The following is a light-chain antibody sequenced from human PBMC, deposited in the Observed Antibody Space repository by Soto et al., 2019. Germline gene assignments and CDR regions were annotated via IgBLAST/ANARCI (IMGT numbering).Light chain of an antibody. CDR1: QSISNS. CDR3: HQTAANPWT. V-gene: IGKV1-39*01. J-gene: IGKJ1*01. CDR2: AAS. Sequence: DNQTTHSPFIPSLSGGDRGTTTFPASQSISNSLAWYQQKPGKAPKLLIYAASSLQSGVPSTFSGSGSGTDFALTISSLQPEDFATYYCHQTAANPWTFAQGTKVDIK.